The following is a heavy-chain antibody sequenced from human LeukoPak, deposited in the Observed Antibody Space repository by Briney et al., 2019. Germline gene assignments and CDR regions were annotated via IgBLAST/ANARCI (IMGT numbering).Heavy chain of an antibody. Sequence: SETLSLTCTVSGDSISSYYWSWIRQPPGKGLEWIGYIYYSGSTNYNPSLKSRVTISVDTSKNQFSLKLSSVTAADTAVYYYARDADGILGATTVSWFDPWGQGTLVTVSS. V-gene: IGHV4-59*12. CDR2: IYYSGST. D-gene: IGHD1-26*01. CDR3: ARDADGILGATTVSWFDP. CDR1: GDSISSYY. J-gene: IGHJ5*02.